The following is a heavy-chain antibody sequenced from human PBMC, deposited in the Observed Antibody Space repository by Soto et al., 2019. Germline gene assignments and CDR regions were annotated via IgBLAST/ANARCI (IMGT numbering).Heavy chain of an antibody. J-gene: IGHJ4*02. CDR2: ISWNSGSI. CDR1: GFVFDDFA. Sequence: EVQLLESGGGLVQPGRSLRLSCAGSGFVFDDFAMHWVRQAPGKGLEWVSGISWNSGSIGYAESVKGRFTIFRDNAKNSLYLEMNSLRQEDTALYYCVRDTSSGWHLKDHWGQGVQVSVSS. CDR3: VRDTSSGWHLKDH. V-gene: IGHV3-9*01. D-gene: IGHD3-9*01.